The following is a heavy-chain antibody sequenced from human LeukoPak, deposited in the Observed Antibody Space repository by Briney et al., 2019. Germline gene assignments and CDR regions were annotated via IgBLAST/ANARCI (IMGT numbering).Heavy chain of an antibody. V-gene: IGHV7-4-1*02. CDR2: INTHTGNA. D-gene: IGHD3-16*01. Sequence: ASVKVSCKASGYTFTSYGISWVRQAPGQGLEWMGWINTHTGNATLAQAFTGRFVFSLDTSVSTAYLQISSLQAEDTAVYYCARGRGGRSLNYYYYMDVWGKGTTVTVSS. J-gene: IGHJ6*03. CDR3: ARGRGGRSLNYYYYMDV. CDR1: GYTFTSYG.